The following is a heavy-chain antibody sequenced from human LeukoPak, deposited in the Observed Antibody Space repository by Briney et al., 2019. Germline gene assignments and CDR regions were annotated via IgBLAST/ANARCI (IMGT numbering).Heavy chain of an antibody. V-gene: IGHV3-33*08. CDR3: ARAEMATRIFDY. Sequence: QSAGSLRLSCAASGFTFSSYGMHWVRQAPGKGLEWVAVIWYDGSNKYYADSVKGRFTISRDNSKNTLYLQMNSLRAEDTAVYYCARAEMATRIFDYWGQGTLVTVSS. CDR1: GFTFSSYG. J-gene: IGHJ4*02. D-gene: IGHD5-24*01. CDR2: IWYDGSNK.